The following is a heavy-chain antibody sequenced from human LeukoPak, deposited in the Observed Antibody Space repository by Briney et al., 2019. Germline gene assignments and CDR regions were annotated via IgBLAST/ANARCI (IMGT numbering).Heavy chain of an antibody. Sequence: GRSLRLSCAASGFTFSSYDMHWVRQAPGKGPEWVAIISYDGTSLYYADSVKGRFTISRDNSKNMLYLQMNSLRPEDTALYYCAKDLGEVRYAFDIWGQGTMVTVSS. CDR1: GFTFSSYD. D-gene: IGHD3-16*01. CDR3: AKDLGEVRYAFDI. J-gene: IGHJ3*02. V-gene: IGHV3-30*18. CDR2: ISYDGTSL.